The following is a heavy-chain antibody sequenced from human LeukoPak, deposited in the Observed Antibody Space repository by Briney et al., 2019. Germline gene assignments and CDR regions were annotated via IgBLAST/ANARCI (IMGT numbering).Heavy chain of an antibody. CDR2: IYSSGNT. Sequence: SETLSLTCTVSGASISGSGYYWGWIRQPPGKGLEWIGNIYSSGNTYYNASLKSRVTMYIDTSKNQFSLKLSSVTAADTAMYYCAKSNGYGLIDYWGQGTLVTVSS. CDR3: AKSNGYGLIDY. CDR1: GASISGSGYY. J-gene: IGHJ4*02. V-gene: IGHV4-39*01. D-gene: IGHD5-12*01.